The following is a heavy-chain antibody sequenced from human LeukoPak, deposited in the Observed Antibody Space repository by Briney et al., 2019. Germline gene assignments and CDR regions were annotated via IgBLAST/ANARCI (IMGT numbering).Heavy chain of an antibody. V-gene: IGHV3-53*01. Sequence: GGSLRLSCAASGFTVSSNYMSWVRQAPGKGLEWVSVIYSGGSTYYADSVKGRFTISRDNAKNSLYLQMNSLRAEDTAVYYCARGGTAMVNAYYYYGMDVWGKGTTVTVSS. D-gene: IGHD5-18*01. CDR2: IYSGGST. CDR1: GFTVSSNY. J-gene: IGHJ6*04. CDR3: ARGGTAMVNAYYYYGMDV.